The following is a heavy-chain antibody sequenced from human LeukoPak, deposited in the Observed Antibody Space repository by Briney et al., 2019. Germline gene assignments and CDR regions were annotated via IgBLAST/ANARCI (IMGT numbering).Heavy chain of an antibody. CDR3: AKTRDFWSGYMDY. CDR2: ISYDGSNK. CDR1: GFTFSSYG. V-gene: IGHV3-30*18. D-gene: IGHD3-3*01. J-gene: IGHJ4*02. Sequence: GGSLRLSCAASGFTFSSYGMHWVHQAPGKGLEWVAVISYDGSNKYYADSVKGRFTISRDNSKNTLYLQMNSLRAEDTAVYYCAKTRDFWSGYMDYWGQGTLVTVSS.